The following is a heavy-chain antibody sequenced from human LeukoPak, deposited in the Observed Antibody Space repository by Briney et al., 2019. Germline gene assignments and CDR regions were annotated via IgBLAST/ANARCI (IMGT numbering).Heavy chain of an antibody. V-gene: IGHV3-9*03. Sequence: PGGSLRLSCAASGFTFDDYAMHWVRQAPGKGLEWVSGISWNSGTIAYADSVKGRFTISRDNAKSSLYLEMNSLRAEDMALYYCAKDRDYSIYNGLDYWGQGTLVTVSS. CDR3: AKDRDYSIYNGLDY. J-gene: IGHJ4*02. D-gene: IGHD4-11*01. CDR2: ISWNSGTI. CDR1: GFTFDDYA.